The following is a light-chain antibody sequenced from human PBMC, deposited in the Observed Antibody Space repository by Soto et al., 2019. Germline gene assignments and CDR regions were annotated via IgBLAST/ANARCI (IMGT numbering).Light chain of an antibody. CDR1: SSDVGGYNH. CDR2: DVN. CDR3: SSYAGTTDV. J-gene: IGLJ1*01. V-gene: IGLV2-8*01. Sequence: QSVLTQPPSASGSPGQSVSLSCTGTSSDVGGYNHVSWYQQHPGKAPKLMIYDVNKRPSGVPDRFSGSRSGNTASLTVSGLQAEDEADYYCSSYAGTTDVFGTGTKVTVL.